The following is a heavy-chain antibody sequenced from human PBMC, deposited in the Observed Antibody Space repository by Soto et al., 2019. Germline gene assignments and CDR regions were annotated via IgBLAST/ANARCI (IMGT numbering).Heavy chain of an antibody. J-gene: IGHJ4*02. Sequence: PGGSLRLSCAASGFTFSSYSMNWVRQAPGKGLEWVSSISSSSSYIYYAESVKGRFTISRDNAKNSMYLQMNSLRDEEAAEYYCARFISSNCTNGVCFTADYWGQGTLVTVSS. CDR2: ISSSSSYI. CDR1: GFTFSSYS. CDR3: ARFISSNCTNGVCFTADY. V-gene: IGHV3-21*01. D-gene: IGHD2-8*01.